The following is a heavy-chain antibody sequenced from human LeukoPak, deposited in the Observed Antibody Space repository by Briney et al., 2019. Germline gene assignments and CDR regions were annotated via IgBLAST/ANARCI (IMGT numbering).Heavy chain of an antibody. D-gene: IGHD6-13*01. CDR3: ARDGGSSSWYGEERNWFDP. CDR1: GFTFSSYA. V-gene: IGHV3-30-3*01. Sequence: PGGSLRLSCAASGFTFSSYAMHWVRQAPGKGLEWVAVISYDGSNKYYADSVKGRFTISRDNSKNTLYLQMNSLRAEDTAVYYCARDGGSSSWYGEERNWFDPWGQGTLVTVSS. J-gene: IGHJ5*02. CDR2: ISYDGSNK.